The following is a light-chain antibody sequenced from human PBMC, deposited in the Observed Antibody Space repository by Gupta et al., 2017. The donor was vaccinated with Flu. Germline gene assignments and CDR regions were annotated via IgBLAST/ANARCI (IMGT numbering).Light chain of an antibody. Sequence: EIAMTQSPATLAVSPGERATLSCRASQSVSYGLAWHQQQPGQGTRLIIYGAFTRASGIPARFSRSGSGTEFTLTSRTLHSEDCGVYYWQEYNDWPRTFGGGTKVEIK. V-gene: IGKV3-15*01. CDR3: QEYNDWPRT. J-gene: IGKJ4*01. CDR2: GAF. CDR1: QSVSYG.